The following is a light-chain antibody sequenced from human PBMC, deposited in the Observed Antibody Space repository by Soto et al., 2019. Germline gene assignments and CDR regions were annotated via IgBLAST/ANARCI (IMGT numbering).Light chain of an antibody. CDR1: QSITTH. J-gene: IGKJ2*01. CDR3: QQSYSTPTPPT. Sequence: DIQMTQSPSSLSASVGDRVTMTCRASQSITTHVNWYQQKPGKAPKLLIYAASILQSGVPSRFSGSGSGTDFTLTISILQPEDFATDFCQQSYSTPTPPTFGQGTKVEIK. CDR2: AAS. V-gene: IGKV1-39*01.